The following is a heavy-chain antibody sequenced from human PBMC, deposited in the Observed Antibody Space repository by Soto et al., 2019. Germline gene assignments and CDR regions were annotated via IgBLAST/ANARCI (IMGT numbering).Heavy chain of an antibody. V-gene: IGHV4-30-4*01. J-gene: IGHJ4*02. CDR1: GGSISSGDYY. D-gene: IGHD3-10*01. Sequence: QVQLQESGPGLVKPSQTLSLTCTVSGGSISSGDYYWSWIRQPPGKGLEWIGYIYYSGSTYYNPSLKSRVTISVDTSKKQFSLNLRSVTAADTAVYYCASYGSGSYYLDYWGQGTLVTVSS. CDR2: IYYSGST. CDR3: ASYGSGSYYLDY.